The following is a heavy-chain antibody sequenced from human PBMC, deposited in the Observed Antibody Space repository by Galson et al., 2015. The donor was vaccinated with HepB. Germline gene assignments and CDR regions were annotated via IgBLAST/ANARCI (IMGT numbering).Heavy chain of an antibody. CDR3: AGGRWFGDPQPYYYYGMDV. V-gene: IGHV4-31*03. D-gene: IGHD3-10*01. CDR1: GGSISSGGYY. Sequence: TLSLTCTVSGGSISSGGYYWSWIRQHPGKGLEWIGYIYYSGSTYYNPSLKSRVTISVDTSKNQFSLKLSSVTAADTAVYYCAGGRWFGDPQPYYYYGMDVWGQGTTVTVSS. J-gene: IGHJ6*02. CDR2: IYYSGST.